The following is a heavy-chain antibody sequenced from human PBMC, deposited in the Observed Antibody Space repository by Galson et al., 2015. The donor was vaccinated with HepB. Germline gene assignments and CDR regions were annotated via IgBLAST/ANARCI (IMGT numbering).Heavy chain of an antibody. J-gene: IGHJ3*02. CDR2: INTNTGNP. D-gene: IGHD6-13*01. CDR1: GYTLTSYA. Sequence: SVKVSCKASGYTLTSYAMNWVRQAPGQGLEWMGWINTNTGNPTYAQGFTGRFVFSLDTSVSTAYLQISSLKAEDTAVYYCARDDYTGTAAAALDAFDIWGQGTRVTVSS. CDR3: ARDDYTGTAAAALDAFDI. V-gene: IGHV7-4-1*02.